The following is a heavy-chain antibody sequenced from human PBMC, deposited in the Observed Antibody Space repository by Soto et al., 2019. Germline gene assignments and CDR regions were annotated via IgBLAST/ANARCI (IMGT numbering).Heavy chain of an antibody. J-gene: IGHJ6*02. CDR1: GFTFSSYA. CDR3: ARAMTTVTTKGVYYGMDV. Sequence: SLRLSCAASGFTFSSYAMHWVRQAPGKGLEWVAVISYDGSNKYYADSVKGRFTISRDNSKNTLYLQMNSLRAEDTAVYYCARAMTTVTTKGVYYGMDVWGQGTTVTVSS. CDR2: ISYDGSNK. V-gene: IGHV3-30-3*01. D-gene: IGHD4-17*01.